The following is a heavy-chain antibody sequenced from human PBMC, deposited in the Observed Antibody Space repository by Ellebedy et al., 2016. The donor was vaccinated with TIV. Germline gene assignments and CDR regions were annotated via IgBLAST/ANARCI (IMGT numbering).Heavy chain of an antibody. CDR2: INWNGGST. CDR1: GFTFSSYA. J-gene: IGHJ4*02. Sequence: GESLKISXAASGFTFSSYAMSWVRQAPGKGLEWVSGINWNGGSTGYADSVKGRFTISRDNAKNSLYLQMNSLRAEDTALYYCARGGYSPGWGQGTLVTVSS. D-gene: IGHD5-18*01. CDR3: ARGGYSPG. V-gene: IGHV3-20*04.